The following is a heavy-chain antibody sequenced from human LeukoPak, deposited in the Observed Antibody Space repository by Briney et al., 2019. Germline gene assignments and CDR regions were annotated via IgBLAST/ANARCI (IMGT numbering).Heavy chain of an antibody. CDR1: GGSISSSSYY. J-gene: IGHJ5*02. V-gene: IGHV4-39*01. Sequence: SETLSLTCTVSGGSISSSSYYWGWIRQPPGKELEWIGSIYYSGSNQYNPSLKSRVTTSVDTSKNQFSLNLSSVTAADTAVYYCARHGRYYDILTGYYYWFDPWGQGTLVTVSS. D-gene: IGHD3-9*01. CDR2: IYYSGSN. CDR3: ARHGRYYDILTGYYYWFDP.